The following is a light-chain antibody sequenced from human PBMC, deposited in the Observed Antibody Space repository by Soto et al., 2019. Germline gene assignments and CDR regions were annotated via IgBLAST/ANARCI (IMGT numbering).Light chain of an antibody. V-gene: IGKV3D-20*02. CDR3: HQRTT. Sequence: EIVLTQSPGTLSLSPGERATLSCRASQSVYNNYLAWYQQKPGQTPRLLVNGASNRATGIPDRFSGGGSGTDFTLTISSLEPEDFAVYYCHQRTTFGGGTKVDIK. CDR2: GAS. CDR1: QSVYNNY. J-gene: IGKJ4*02.